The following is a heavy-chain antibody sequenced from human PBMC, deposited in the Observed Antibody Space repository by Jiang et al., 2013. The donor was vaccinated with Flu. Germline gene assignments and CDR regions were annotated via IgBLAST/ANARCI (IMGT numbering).Heavy chain of an antibody. V-gene: IGHV3-21*01. J-gene: IGHJ5*02. CDR3: ARSDYYGSGSSSFDP. D-gene: IGHD3-10*01. CDR2: ISSSSSYI. Sequence: EWVSSISSSSSYIYYADSVKGRFTISRDNAKNSLYLQMNSLRAEDTAVYYCARSDYYGSGSSSFDPWGQGTLVTVSS.